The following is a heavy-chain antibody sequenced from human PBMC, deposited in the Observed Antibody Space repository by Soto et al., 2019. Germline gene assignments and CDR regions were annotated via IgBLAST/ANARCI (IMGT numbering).Heavy chain of an antibody. CDR3: ARLAMVRGVPTYGMGV. D-gene: IGHD3-10*01. V-gene: IGHV5-10-1*01. CDR1: GYSFTSYW. J-gene: IGHJ6*02. Sequence: EVQLVQSGAEVKKPGESLRISCKGSGYSFTSYWISWVRQMPGKGLEWMGRIDPSDSYTNYSPSFQGHVTISADKSISAAYLQWSSLKASDTAMSYCARLAMVRGVPTYGMGVWGQGTTVTVSS. CDR2: IDPSDSYT.